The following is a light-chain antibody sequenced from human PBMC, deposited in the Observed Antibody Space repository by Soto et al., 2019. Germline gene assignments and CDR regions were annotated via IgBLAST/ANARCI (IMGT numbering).Light chain of an antibody. Sequence: QSALTQPASVSGSPGQSITISCTGTSSDIGSYNYVAWYQQFPGKTPKLMISEVSNRPSGVSNRFSGSKSDNTASLTISGLQAEDEADYYCSSYTSSDTLVFGAGTKVTVL. CDR2: EVS. CDR1: SSDIGSYNY. J-gene: IGLJ2*01. CDR3: SSYTSSDTLV. V-gene: IGLV2-14*01.